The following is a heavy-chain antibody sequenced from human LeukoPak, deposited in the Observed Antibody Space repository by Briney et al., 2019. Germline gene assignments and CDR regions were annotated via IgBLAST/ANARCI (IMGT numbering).Heavy chain of an antibody. CDR1: GYSISSGYY. J-gene: IGHJ4*02. D-gene: IGHD5-24*01. Sequence: SETLSLTCTVSGYSISSGYYWGWIRQPPGKGLEWIGSIYHSGSTYYNPSLKSRVTISVDTSKNQFSLKLSSVTAADTAVYYCARGGMATGFSWGQGTLVTVSS. CDR3: ARGGMATGFS. CDR2: IYHSGST. V-gene: IGHV4-38-2*02.